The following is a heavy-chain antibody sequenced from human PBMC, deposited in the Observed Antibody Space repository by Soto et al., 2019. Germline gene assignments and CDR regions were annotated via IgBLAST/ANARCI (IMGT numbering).Heavy chain of an antibody. D-gene: IGHD5-12*01. CDR1: GYTFFTYD. J-gene: IGHJ5*02. CDR2: SSTYSGDT. V-gene: IGHV1-18*01. Sequence: QVQLVQSGDEVKTPGASVKVTCQASGYTFFTYDISWVRQAPGQGLEWMGWSSTYSGDTKYAQKFQGRVTMTTDTSTTTAYLELRSLRSDDTAVYYCARHHGPTTSENWFDPWGQGTLVTVSS. CDR3: ARHHGPTTSENWFDP.